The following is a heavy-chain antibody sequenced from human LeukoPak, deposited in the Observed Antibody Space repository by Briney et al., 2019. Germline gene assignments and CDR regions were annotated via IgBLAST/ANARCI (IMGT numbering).Heavy chain of an antibody. V-gene: IGHV3-21*01. CDR2: ISSSSSYI. CDR3: ARDMNYGDDTSDY. CDR1: GFTFSSYS. Sequence: GGSLRLSCAASGFTFSSYSMNWVRQAPGKGLGWVSSISSSSSYIYYADSVKGRFTISRDNAKNSLYLQMNSLRAEDTAVYYCARDMNYGDDTSDYWGQGTLVTVSS. J-gene: IGHJ4*02. D-gene: IGHD4-17*01.